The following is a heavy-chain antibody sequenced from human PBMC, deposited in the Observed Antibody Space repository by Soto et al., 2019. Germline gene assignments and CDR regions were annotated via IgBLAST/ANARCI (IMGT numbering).Heavy chain of an antibody. Sequence: GGSLRLSCAASGFTFDDYAMHWVRQAPGKGLEWVSGISWNSGSIGYADSVKGRFTISRDNAKNSLYLQMNSLRAEDTALYYCAKVKGITGTYTHFDYWGQGTLVTVSS. D-gene: IGHD1-20*01. CDR3: AKVKGITGTYTHFDY. J-gene: IGHJ4*02. V-gene: IGHV3-9*01. CDR2: ISWNSGSI. CDR1: GFTFDDYA.